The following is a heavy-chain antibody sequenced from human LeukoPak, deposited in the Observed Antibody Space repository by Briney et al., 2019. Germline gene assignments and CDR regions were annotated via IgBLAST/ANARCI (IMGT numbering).Heavy chain of an antibody. CDR2: ISSSSSTI. V-gene: IGHV3-48*01. J-gene: IGHJ5*02. CDR1: GFTFSSYS. Sequence: PGGSLRLSCAASGFTFSSYSMNWVRQAPGKGLEWVPYISSSSSTIYYADSVKGRFTISRDNAKNSLYLQMNSLRAEDTAVYYCAAETPSSTSSPLGLDPWGQGTLVTVSS. CDR3: AAETPSSTSSPLGLDP. D-gene: IGHD2-2*01.